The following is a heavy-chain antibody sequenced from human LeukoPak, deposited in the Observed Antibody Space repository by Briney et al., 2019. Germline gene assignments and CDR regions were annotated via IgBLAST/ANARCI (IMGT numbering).Heavy chain of an antibody. D-gene: IGHD3-10*01. J-gene: IGHJ3*02. V-gene: IGHV3-23*01. CDR3: AKLNPYGSGSYSRI. CDR2: IGSSGGST. CDR1: GLTFSSYG. Sequence: GGSLRLSCAASGLTFSSYGMTWVRQAPGKGLEWVSAIGSSGGSTYYADSVKGRFTISRDNSKNTLYLQMNSLRAEDTAVYYCAKLNPYGSGSYSRIWGQGTMVTVSS.